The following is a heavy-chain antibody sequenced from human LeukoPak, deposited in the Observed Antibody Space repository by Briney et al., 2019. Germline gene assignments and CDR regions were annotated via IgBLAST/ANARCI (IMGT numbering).Heavy chain of an antibody. D-gene: IGHD2-8*01. J-gene: IGHJ4*02. V-gene: IGHV1-2*06. CDR3: ARPPNGVWNFDY. Sequence: ASVKVSCKASGYTFTGYYIHWVRQAPGQGLEWMGRINPKSGGINYAQKFQGRVTMTRDTSISTVYMELSRLRSDDTAVYYCARPPNGVWNFDYWGQGTLVTVSS. CDR1: GYTFTGYY. CDR2: INPKSGGI.